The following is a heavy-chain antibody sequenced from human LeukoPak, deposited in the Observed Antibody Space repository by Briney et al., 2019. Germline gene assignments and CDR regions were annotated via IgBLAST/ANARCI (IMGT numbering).Heavy chain of an antibody. V-gene: IGHV3-23*01. D-gene: IGHD1-26*01. CDR1: GFTFSTYA. Sequence: PGGSLRLSCAASGFTFSTYAMSWVRQAHGKGLEWVSTISSGGDKTYYADSVKGRFTISRDNSKNTVCLQLSSLRAEDTAVYYCANRGVTSVGSYYFDYWGQGALVTVSS. J-gene: IGHJ4*02. CDR2: ISSGGDKT. CDR3: ANRGVTSVGSYYFDY.